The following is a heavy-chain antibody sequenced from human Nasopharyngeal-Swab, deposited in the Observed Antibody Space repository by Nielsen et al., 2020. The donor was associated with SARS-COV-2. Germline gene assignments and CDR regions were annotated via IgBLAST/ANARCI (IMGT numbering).Heavy chain of an antibody. CDR1: GGTFSSYA. D-gene: IGHD3-10*01. CDR3: ARFGALRGSGSYYY. CDR2: IIPIFGTA. J-gene: IGHJ4*02. V-gene: IGHV1-69*13. Sequence: SVKVPCKASGGTFSSYAISWVRQAPGQGLEWMGGIIPIFGTANYAQKFQGRVTITADESTSTAYMELSSLRSEDTAVYYCARFGALRGSGSYYYWGQGTLVTVSS.